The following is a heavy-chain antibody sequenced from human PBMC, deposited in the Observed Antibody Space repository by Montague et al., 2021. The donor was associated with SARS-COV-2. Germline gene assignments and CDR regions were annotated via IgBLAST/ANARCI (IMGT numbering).Heavy chain of an antibody. CDR3: ARLESSWWFFDY. D-gene: IGHD2-8*02. Sequence: SETLSLTCTVSGGSISSTAYYWGWIRQPPGKGLEWIGSIYYTVNTYYNPSLKSRVTISVDASKNQFSLKMTSVTAADTAVYYCARLESSWWFFDYWGQGTLVTVSS. V-gene: IGHV4-39*01. J-gene: IGHJ4*02. CDR2: IYYTVNT. CDR1: GGSISSTAYY.